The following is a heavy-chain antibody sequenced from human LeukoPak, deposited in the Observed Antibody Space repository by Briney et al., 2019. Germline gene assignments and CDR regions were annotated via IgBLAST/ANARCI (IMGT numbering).Heavy chain of an antibody. CDR2: IYYSGST. D-gene: IGHD4-17*01. Sequence: SETLSLTCTVSGGSISSSSYYWGWIRQPPGKGLEWIGSIYYSGSTYYNPSLESRVTISVDTSKNQFSLKLSSVTAADTAVYYCARSRYADYVGPFDYWGQGTLVTVSS. V-gene: IGHV4-39*01. CDR3: ARSRYADYVGPFDY. CDR1: GGSISSSSYY. J-gene: IGHJ4*02.